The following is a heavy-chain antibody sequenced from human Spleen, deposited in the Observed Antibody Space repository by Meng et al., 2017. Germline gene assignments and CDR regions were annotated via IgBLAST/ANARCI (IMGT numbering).Heavy chain of an antibody. V-gene: IGHV3-7*01. Sequence: LSLTCAASGFIFTSYCMSWVRQAPGMGLEWVANIKEDGGEEYCVDSVKGRFTISRDNAKNSLYLQMNSLRAEDTAVYYCARNGRGYSAYDYFDYWGQGTLVTVSS. J-gene: IGHJ4*02. D-gene: IGHD5-12*01. CDR1: GFIFTSYC. CDR3: ARNGRGYSAYDYFDY. CDR2: IKEDGGEE.